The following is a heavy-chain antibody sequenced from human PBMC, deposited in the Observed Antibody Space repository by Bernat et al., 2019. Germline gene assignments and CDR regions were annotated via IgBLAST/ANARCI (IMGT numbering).Heavy chain of an antibody. CDR3: AREGYGENWFDP. V-gene: IGHV5-10-1*03. CDR1: GYSFTSYW. Sequence: EVQLVQSGAEVKKPGESLRISCKGSGYSFTSYWISWVRQMPGKGLEWMGRIDPSDSYTYYSPSFQGHVTISADKSISTAYLQWSSLKASDTAMYYCAREGYGENWFDPWGQGTLVTVSS. J-gene: IGHJ5*02. CDR2: IDPSDSYT. D-gene: IGHD4-17*01.